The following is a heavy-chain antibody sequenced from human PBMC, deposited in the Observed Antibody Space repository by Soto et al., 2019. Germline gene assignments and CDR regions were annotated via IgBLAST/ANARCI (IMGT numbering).Heavy chain of an antibody. V-gene: IGHV3-30*18. D-gene: IGHD2-8*02. Sequence: QVQLVESGGGVVQPGRSLRLSCEASGFTFSSYAMHWVRQAPGKGLEWVAVISHDGNVNYYSESVKGRFTMSRDNSKDTLYLQIDILRTEDTAVYCCAKDEYWESHFYYFMDLWGKGTPVTVSS. J-gene: IGHJ6*03. CDR1: GFTFSSYA. CDR3: AKDEYWESHFYYFMDL. CDR2: ISHDGNVN.